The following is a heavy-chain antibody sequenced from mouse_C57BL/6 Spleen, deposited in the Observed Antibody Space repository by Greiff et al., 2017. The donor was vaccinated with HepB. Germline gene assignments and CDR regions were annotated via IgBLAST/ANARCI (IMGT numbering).Heavy chain of an antibody. CDR1: GYTFTDYY. Sequence: QVQLQQSGAELVRPGASVKLSCKASGYTFTDYYINWVKQRPGQGLEWIARIYPGSGNTYYNEKFKGKATLTAEKSSSTAYMQLSSLTSEDSAVYFCARGQGWLLNWYFDVWGTGTTVTVSS. CDR3: ARGQGWLLNWYFDV. D-gene: IGHD2-3*01. CDR2: IYPGSGNT. J-gene: IGHJ1*03. V-gene: IGHV1-76*01.